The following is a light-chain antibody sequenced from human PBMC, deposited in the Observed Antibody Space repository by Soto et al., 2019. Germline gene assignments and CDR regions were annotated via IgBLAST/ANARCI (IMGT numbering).Light chain of an antibody. V-gene: IGKV1-12*01. Sequence: DIQMPHSPSSVSASVGDRVTITCRASQGISSWLAWYQQKPGKAPKLLIYAASRLQSGVPSRFSGSGSGTDFTITIRSLQPAAFALYCCQQANSFALTFGGGEKVEIK. CDR2: AAS. CDR3: QQANSFALT. CDR1: QGISSW. J-gene: IGKJ4*01.